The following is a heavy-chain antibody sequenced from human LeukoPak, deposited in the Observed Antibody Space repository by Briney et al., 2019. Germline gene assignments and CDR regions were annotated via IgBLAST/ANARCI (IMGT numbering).Heavy chain of an antibody. D-gene: IGHD6-25*01. CDR3: ARGVRRRPDAFDI. Sequence: GGSLRLSCAASGFTFSTYAMSWVRQAPGKGLEWVSAISASGGSTYYADSVKGRFTISRDNSKNTLYLQMNSLRAEDTAVYYCARGVRRRPDAFDIWGQGTMVTVSS. CDR2: ISASGGST. V-gene: IGHV3-23*01. J-gene: IGHJ3*02. CDR1: GFTFSTYA.